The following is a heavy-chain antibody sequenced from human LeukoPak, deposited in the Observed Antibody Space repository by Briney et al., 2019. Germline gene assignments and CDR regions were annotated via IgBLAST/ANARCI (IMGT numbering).Heavy chain of an antibody. CDR2: ISSSSSYI. D-gene: IGHD6-6*01. CDR1: GFTFSSYS. CDR3: ARAGGIAARPWYAFDI. Sequence: GGSLRLSCAASGFTFSSYSMNWVRQAPGKGLEWVSSISSSSSYIYYADSVKGRFTISRDNAKNSLYLQMNSLRAEDTAVYYCARAGGIAARPWYAFDIWGQGTMVTVSS. J-gene: IGHJ3*02. V-gene: IGHV3-21*01.